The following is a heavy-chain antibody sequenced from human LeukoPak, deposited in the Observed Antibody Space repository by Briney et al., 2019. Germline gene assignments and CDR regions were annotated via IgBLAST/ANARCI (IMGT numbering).Heavy chain of an antibody. D-gene: IGHD1-26*01. CDR1: GGSISSGGYY. Sequence: PSETLSLTCTVSGGSISSGGYYWSWIRQHPGKGLEWIGEINHSGSTNYNPSLKSRVTISVDTSKNQFSLKLSSVTAADTAVYYCARAWYSGSYIDYWGQGTLVTVSS. V-gene: IGHV4-39*07. J-gene: IGHJ4*02. CDR3: ARAWYSGSYIDY. CDR2: INHSGST.